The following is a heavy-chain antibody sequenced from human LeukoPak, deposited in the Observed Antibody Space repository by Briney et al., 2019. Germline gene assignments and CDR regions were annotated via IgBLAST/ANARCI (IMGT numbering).Heavy chain of an antibody. CDR2: ISGWSTTI. V-gene: IGHV3-48*01. D-gene: IGHD3-22*01. Sequence: GGSLRLSCAASGFTLSGYDMSWVRLAPGKGLEWVSYISGWSTTIYYADSVKGRFTISRDNAKNSLYLQMNSLRAEDTAVYYCARAGLYYYDSSGLDYWGQGTLVTVSS. J-gene: IGHJ4*02. CDR3: ARAGLYYYDSSGLDY. CDR1: GFTLSGYD.